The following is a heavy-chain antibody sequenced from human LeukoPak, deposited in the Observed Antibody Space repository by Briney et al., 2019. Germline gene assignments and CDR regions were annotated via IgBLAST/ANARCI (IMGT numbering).Heavy chain of an antibody. CDR3: ARTYYDFWSGYPPTDY. CDR1: GGSMSSGSYY. Sequence: SETLSLTCTVSGGSMSSGSYYWSWTRHPARKGLEWIGRIYTSGSTNYNPSLKSRVTISVDTSKNQFSLKLSSVTAADTAVYYCARTYYDFWSGYPPTDYWGQGTLVTVSS. CDR2: IYTSGST. V-gene: IGHV4-61*02. J-gene: IGHJ4*02. D-gene: IGHD3-3*01.